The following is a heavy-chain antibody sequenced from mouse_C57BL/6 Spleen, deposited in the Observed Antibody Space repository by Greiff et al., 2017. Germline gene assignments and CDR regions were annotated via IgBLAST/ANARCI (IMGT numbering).Heavy chain of an antibody. J-gene: IGHJ4*01. Sequence: EVQLKESGPELVKPGDSVKISCKASGYSFTGYFMNWVMQSHGKSLEWIGRINPYNGDTFYNQKFKGKATLTVDKSSSTAHMELRSLTSEDAAVYYCARSDYDYYAMDYWGQGTSVTVSS. CDR3: ARSDYDYYAMDY. V-gene: IGHV1-20*01. D-gene: IGHD1-1*02. CDR2: INPYNGDT. CDR1: GYSFTGYF.